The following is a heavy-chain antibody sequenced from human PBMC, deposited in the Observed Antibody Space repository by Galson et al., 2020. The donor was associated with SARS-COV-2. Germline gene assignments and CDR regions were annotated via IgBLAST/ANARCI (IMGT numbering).Heavy chain of an antibody. CDR1: GFTFSSYG. V-gene: IGHV3-30*03. D-gene: IGHD1-26*01. CDR2: ISYDGSNK. J-gene: IGHJ5*02. CDR3: ARPRSGSYLYWFDP. Sequence: QASETLSLTCAASGFTFSSYGMHWVRQAPGKGLEWVAVISYDGSNKYYADSVKGRFTISRDNSKNTLYLQMNSLRAEDTAVYYCARPRSGSYLYWFDPWGQGTLVTVSS.